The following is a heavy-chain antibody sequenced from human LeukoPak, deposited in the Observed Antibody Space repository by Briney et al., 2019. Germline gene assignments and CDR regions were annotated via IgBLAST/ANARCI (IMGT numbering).Heavy chain of an antibody. CDR1: GYSISSGYD. Sequence: SETLSLTCTVSGYSISSGYDWGGKRQPRGQGVEWIGIIYHSGSTYYTPSLNSRVTISVATSKNQFSLKLSSVTAADTAVYYCARLGSGHTVVGWGQGTLVTVSS. J-gene: IGHJ4*02. CDR3: ARLGSGHTVVG. CDR2: IYHSGST. D-gene: IGHD2-15*01. V-gene: IGHV4-38-2*02.